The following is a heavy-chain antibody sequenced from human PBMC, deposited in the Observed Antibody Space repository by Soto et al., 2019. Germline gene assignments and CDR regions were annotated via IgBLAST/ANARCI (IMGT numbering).Heavy chain of an antibody. J-gene: IGHJ4*02. CDR1: GFTFSNSW. D-gene: IGHD2-2*01. Sequence: VQLVASGGGLVQPGGSLRLSCAASGFTFSNSWMHWVRQVSGKGLEWVARINADGTSTSDGDSVKGRFTISRDTAKNTKYLHVDRLSAEDTAVYYCVNVFGRGVGVPRFYFDSWGQGALVTVSS. CDR2: INADGTST. V-gene: IGHV3-74*01. CDR3: VNVFGRGVGVPRFYFDS.